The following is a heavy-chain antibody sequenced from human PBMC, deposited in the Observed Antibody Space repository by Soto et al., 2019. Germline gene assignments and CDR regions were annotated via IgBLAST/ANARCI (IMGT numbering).Heavy chain of an antibody. CDR2: IVVGSGNT. V-gene: IGHV1-58*01. D-gene: IGHD3-22*01. CDR1: GFTFTSSA. J-gene: IGHJ4*02. Sequence: SVKVSCKASGFTFTSSAVQWVRQARGQRLEWIGWIVVGSGNTNYAQKFQERVTITRDMSTSTAYMELSSLRSEDTAVYYCVAMYYYDSSGYYYGDFDYWGQGTLVTVSS. CDR3: VAMYYYDSSGYYYGDFDY.